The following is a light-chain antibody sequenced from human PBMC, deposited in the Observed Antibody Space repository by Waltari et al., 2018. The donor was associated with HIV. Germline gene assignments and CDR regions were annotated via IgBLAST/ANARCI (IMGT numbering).Light chain of an antibody. CDR1: SSTFGNDF. Sequence: QSVLTQPPSVSVAPGQKVTISCSVSSTFGNDFVSWYQHLPGSAPKLLIYDNNKRPSGISDRFSGSKSGTSATLGITGLQTGDEADYYCGTWDASLSVGVFGGGTKLTVL. CDR3: GTWDASLSVGV. CDR2: DNN. J-gene: IGLJ3*02. V-gene: IGLV1-51*01.